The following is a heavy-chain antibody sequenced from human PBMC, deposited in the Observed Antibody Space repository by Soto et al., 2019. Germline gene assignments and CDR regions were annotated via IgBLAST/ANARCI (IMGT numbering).Heavy chain of an antibody. CDR3: AAEVKGYCSGGNC. CDR1: GYTFTSYG. Sequence: ASVKVSCKASGYTFTSYGISWVRQAPGQGLEWMGWISAYNGNTNYAQKLQGRVTMTTDTSTSTAYMELISLRSEDTAVYYCAAEVKGYCSGGNCWGQGTLVTVSS. D-gene: IGHD2-15*01. CDR2: ISAYNGNT. V-gene: IGHV1-18*04. J-gene: IGHJ4*02.